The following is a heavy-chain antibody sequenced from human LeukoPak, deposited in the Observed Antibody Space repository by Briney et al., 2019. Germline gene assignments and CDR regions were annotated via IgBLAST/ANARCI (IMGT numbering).Heavy chain of an antibody. D-gene: IGHD3-22*01. CDR3: ARAYYYDSSGYYGRAFDI. CDR1: GFTFSSYS. V-gene: IGHV3-48*04. CDR2: ISSSSSTI. J-gene: IGHJ3*02. Sequence: GGSLRLSCAASGFTFSSYSMNWVRQAPGKGLEWVSYISSSSSTIYYADSVKGRFTISRDNAKNSLYLQMNSLRAEDTAVYYCARAYYYDSSGYYGRAFDIWGQGTMVTVSS.